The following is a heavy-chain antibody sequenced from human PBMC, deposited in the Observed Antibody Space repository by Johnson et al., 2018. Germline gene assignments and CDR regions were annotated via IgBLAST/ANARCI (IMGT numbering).Heavy chain of an antibody. CDR1: GLTFRNCG. V-gene: IGHV3-30*03. Sequence: VQLLESWGGAVQPGRSLRLSCVVSGLTFRNCGMHWVRQAPGKGLEWLAVISHDGNDKYYGGSVKGRFTISRDNSKNTLFLQITSLRAEDTALYYCVTGEYFSTNGGFDIWGQGTRVTVSS. D-gene: IGHD2-8*01. CDR3: VTGEYFSTNGGFDI. J-gene: IGHJ3*02. CDR2: ISHDGNDK.